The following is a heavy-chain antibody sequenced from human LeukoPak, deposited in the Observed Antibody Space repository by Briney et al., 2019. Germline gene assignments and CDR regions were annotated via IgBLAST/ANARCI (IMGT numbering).Heavy chain of an antibody. V-gene: IGHV4-30-2*01. CDR2: IYHSGST. CDR1: GGSISSGGYS. CDR3: ASRGGSGSSGNWFDP. Sequence: SQTLSLTCAVSGGSISSGGYSWSWIRRPPGKGLEWIGCIYHSGSTYYNPSLKSRVTISVDRSKNQFSLKLSSVTAADTAVYYCASRGGSGSSGNWFDPWGQGTLVTVSS. J-gene: IGHJ5*02. D-gene: IGHD3-10*01.